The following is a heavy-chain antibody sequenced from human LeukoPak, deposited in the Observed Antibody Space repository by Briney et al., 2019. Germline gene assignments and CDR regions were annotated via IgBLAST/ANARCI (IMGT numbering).Heavy chain of an antibody. V-gene: IGHV1-2*06. J-gene: IGHJ4*02. Sequence: ASVKVSCKASGYTFTGYSMHWVRQAPGQGLEWMGRINPNTGGTNYAQNFQGRVTMTRDTSISTAYMELTSLRSDDTAVYYCARVYGYNPDFDYWGQGTLVTVSS. CDR3: ARVYGYNPDFDY. CDR1: GYTFTGYS. CDR2: INPNTGGT. D-gene: IGHD5-24*01.